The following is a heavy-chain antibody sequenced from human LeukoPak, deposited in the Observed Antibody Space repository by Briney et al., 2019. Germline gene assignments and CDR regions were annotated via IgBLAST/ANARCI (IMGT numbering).Heavy chain of an antibody. CDR2: VYYTGAT. D-gene: IGHD5-12*01. V-gene: IGHV4-39*01. J-gene: IGHJ4*02. CDR3: ATIRRYGGNPAYYFDD. CDR1: GDSITNTIYY. Sequence: PSETLSLTCSVSGDSITNTIYYWAWVRQPPGKGLEWIGTVYYTGATFYKPSLKSRVTVSADTSRNQFSLSLRSVTAADAAVYYRATIRRYGGNPAYYFDDWGQGTLVTVSS.